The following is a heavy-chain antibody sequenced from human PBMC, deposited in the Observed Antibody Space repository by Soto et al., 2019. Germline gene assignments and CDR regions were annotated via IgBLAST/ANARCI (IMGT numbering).Heavy chain of an antibody. CDR1: GASVSSAEHY. CDR3: ARLSGYDPAGAADK. J-gene: IGHJ4*02. V-gene: IGHV4-30-4*01. CDR2: TYYSGGS. D-gene: IGHD5-12*01. Sequence: QVQLQASGPGLVKASQTLSLTCTLSGASVSSAEHYWIWIRQPPGKGLEWIGYTYYSGGSYYNASLQRRVTISVDTSQNQFSLKLTSVTAADTAVYYCARLSGYDPAGAADKWGPGILVSVSS.